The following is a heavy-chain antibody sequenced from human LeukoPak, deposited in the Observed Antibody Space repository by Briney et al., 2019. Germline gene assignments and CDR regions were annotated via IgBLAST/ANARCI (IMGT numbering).Heavy chain of an antibody. CDR1: GGSISSGGYY. Sequence: PSHTLSLTCTVSGGSISSGGYYWSWIRQHPGKGLEWIGYIYYSGSTYYNPSLKSRATISVDTSKDQFSLKLNSVTAADTAVYYCARGVGDYVFDPWGQGTLVSVSS. V-gene: IGHV4-31*03. D-gene: IGHD4-17*01. CDR3: ARGVGDYVFDP. CDR2: IYYSGST. J-gene: IGHJ5*02.